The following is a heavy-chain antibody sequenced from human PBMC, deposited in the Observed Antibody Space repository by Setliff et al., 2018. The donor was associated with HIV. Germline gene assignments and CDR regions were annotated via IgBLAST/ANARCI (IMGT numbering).Heavy chain of an antibody. CDR2: IYYSGST. J-gene: IGHJ3*02. CDR3: ARDYNFWSGYYTNDAFDI. CDR1: GGSISSSSYY. D-gene: IGHD3-3*01. Sequence: KPSETLSLTFTVSGGSISSSSYYWGWIRQPPGKGLEWIGSIYYSGSTYYNPSLKSRVTISVDTSKNQFSLKLSSVTAADTAVYYCARDYNFWSGYYTNDAFDIWGQGTMVTVSS. V-gene: IGHV4-39*07.